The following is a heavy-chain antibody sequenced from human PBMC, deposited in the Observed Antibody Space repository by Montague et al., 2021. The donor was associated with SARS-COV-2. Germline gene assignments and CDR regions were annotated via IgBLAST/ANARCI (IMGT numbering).Heavy chain of an antibody. CDR3: ARGVTMIVVVMLYNWFDP. J-gene: IGHJ5*02. Sequence: SETLSLTCTVSGGSISSSSYYWGWIRQPPGKGLEWIGSIYYSGSTYYNPSLKSRVTISVDTSKNQFSLKLSSVTAADTAVYYCARGVTMIVVVMLYNWFDPWGQGTLVTVSS. CDR2: IYYSGST. V-gene: IGHV4-39*01. CDR1: GGSISSSSYY. D-gene: IGHD3-22*01.